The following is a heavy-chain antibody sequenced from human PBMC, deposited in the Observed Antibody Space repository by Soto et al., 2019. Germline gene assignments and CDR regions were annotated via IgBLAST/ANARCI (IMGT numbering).Heavy chain of an antibody. CDR3: ARRDGYNKVRTFDY. V-gene: IGHV4-34*01. D-gene: IGHD5-12*01. CDR1: GGSFSGYY. Sequence: QVQLQQWGAGVLKPSETLSLTCAVYGGSFSGYYWSWIRQPPGKGLEWIGEINHSGSTNYNPSLKSRATISVDTPKNQFSLKLSSVTAADTAVYYCARRDGYNKVRTFDYWGQGTLVTVSS. CDR2: INHSGST. J-gene: IGHJ4*02.